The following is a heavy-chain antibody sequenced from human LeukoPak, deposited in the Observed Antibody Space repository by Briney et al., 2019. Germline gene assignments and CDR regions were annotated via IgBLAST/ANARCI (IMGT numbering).Heavy chain of an antibody. J-gene: IGHJ3*02. D-gene: IGHD2-2*01. V-gene: IGHV1-2*02. CDR3: ARGAGVVGPADDDAFDI. Sequence: ASVKVSCKASGYTFTGYYMHWVRQAPGQGLECMGWINPNSGGTNYAQKFQGRVTMTRDTSISTAYMELSRLRSDDTAVYYCARGAGVVGPADDDAFDIWGQGTMVTVSS. CDR2: INPNSGGT. CDR1: GYTFTGYY.